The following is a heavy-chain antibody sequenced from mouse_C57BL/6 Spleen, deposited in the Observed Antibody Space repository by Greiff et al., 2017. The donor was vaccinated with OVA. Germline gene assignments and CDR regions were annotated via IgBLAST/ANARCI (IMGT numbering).Heavy chain of an antibody. J-gene: IGHJ4*01. CDR1: GYTFTDYN. CDR2: INPNNGGT. V-gene: IGHV1-22*01. D-gene: IGHD2-5*01. Sequence: DVKLVESGPELVKPGASVKMSCKASGYTFTDYNMHWVKQSHGKSLEWIGYINPNNGGTSYNQKFKGKATLTVNKSSSTAYMELRSLTSEDSAVYYCAIYSNWAMDYWGQGTSVTVSS. CDR3: AIYSNWAMDY.